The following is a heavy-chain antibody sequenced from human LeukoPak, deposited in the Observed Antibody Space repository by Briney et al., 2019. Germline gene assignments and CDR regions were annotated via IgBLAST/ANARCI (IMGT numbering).Heavy chain of an antibody. CDR3: AREVMEWSIDY. CDR1: GGSISSGDYY. V-gene: IGHV4-30-4*08. CDR2: IYYSGST. J-gene: IGHJ4*02. Sequence: DPSQTLSLTCTVSGGSISSGDYYWSWIRQPPGKGLGWIGYIYYSGSTYYNPSLKSRVTISVDTSKNQFSLKLSSVTAADTAVYYCAREVMEWSIDYWGQGTLVTVSS. D-gene: IGHD3-3*01.